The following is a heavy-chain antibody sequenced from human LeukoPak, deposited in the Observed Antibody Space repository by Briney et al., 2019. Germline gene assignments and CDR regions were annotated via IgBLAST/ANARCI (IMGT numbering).Heavy chain of an antibody. J-gene: IGHJ4*02. CDR3: TSRIDSLDY. D-gene: IGHD3-9*01. CDR1: GFTFSGSA. V-gene: IGHV3-73*01. Sequence: GGSLRLSCAASGFTFSGSAMHWVRQASGKGLEWVGRIRSKANSYATAYAASVKGRFTISRDDSKNTAYLQMNSLKTEDTAAYYCTSRIDSLDYWGQGTLVTVSS. CDR2: IRSKANSYAT.